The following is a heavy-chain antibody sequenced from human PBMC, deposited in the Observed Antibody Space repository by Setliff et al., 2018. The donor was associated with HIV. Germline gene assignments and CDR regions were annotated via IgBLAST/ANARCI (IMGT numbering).Heavy chain of an antibody. Sequence: RASVKVSCKASGGTFSSYAINWVRQAPGQGLEWMGGIIPMFGTAHYAQKFQGRVTITADESTTTAYMELSSLRSEDTAVFYCARGGSGYYDFWSGSSAFEYWGQGTLVTVS. CDR2: IIPMFGTA. D-gene: IGHD3-3*01. V-gene: IGHV1-69*13. CDR1: GGTFSSYA. J-gene: IGHJ4*02. CDR3: ARGGSGYYDFWSGSSAFEY.